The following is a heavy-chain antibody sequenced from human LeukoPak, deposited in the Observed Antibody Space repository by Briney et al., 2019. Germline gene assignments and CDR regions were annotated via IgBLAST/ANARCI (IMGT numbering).Heavy chain of an antibody. CDR3: ARDLGYYYDSSGHDY. D-gene: IGHD3-22*01. CDR1: GYTFTSYG. V-gene: IGHV1-18*01. J-gene: IGHJ4*02. Sequence: ASVKVSCKASGYTFTSYGISWVRQAPGQGLEWMGWISAYNGNTNYAQKLQGRVTMTTDTSTSTAYMELRSLRSDDTAVYYCARDLGYYYDSSGHDYWGQGALVTVSS. CDR2: ISAYNGNT.